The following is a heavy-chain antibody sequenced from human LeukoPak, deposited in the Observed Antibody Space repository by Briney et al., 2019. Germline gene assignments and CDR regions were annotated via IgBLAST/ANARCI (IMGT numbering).Heavy chain of an antibody. D-gene: IGHD3-22*01. J-gene: IGHJ4*02. CDR2: INHSGST. V-gene: IGHV4-34*01. CDR1: GGSFSGYY. Sequence: SETLSLTCAVYGGSFSGYYWSWIRQPPGKGLEWIGEINHSGSTNYNPSLKSRVTISVDTSKNQFSLKLSSVTAADTAVYYCARDPPMYYYDSSGYYHTFDYWGQGTLVTVSS. CDR3: ARDPPMYYYDSSGYYHTFDY.